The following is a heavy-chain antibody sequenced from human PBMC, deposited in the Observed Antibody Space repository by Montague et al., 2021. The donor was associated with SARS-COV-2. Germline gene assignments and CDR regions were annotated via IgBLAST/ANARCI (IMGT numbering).Heavy chain of an antibody. CDR3: ARDYRSSVEDGFDS. J-gene: IGHJ3*02. D-gene: IGHD3-16*02. CDR2: ITTSAYTT. CDR1: GFTFTNYA. V-gene: IGHV3-48*03. Sequence: SLRLSCAASGFTFTNYAMHWVRQAPGKGPEWISCITTSAYTTSYTDSVKGRFTISRDNGKNSLYLQMNSLRVEDTAVYYCARDYRSSVEDGFDSWGQGTKVTVSS.